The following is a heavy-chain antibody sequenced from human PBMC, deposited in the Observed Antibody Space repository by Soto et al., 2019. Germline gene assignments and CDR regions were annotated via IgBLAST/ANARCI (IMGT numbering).Heavy chain of an antibody. CDR1: GYTFTSYG. V-gene: IGHV1-18*01. CDR3: AGPAYYYYSSGTYNV. CDR2: ISAYNGNT. D-gene: IGHD3-22*01. Sequence: ASVKVSCKASGYTFTSYGISWVRQAPGQGLEWMGWISAYNGNTNYAQKFQGRVTITADKSTSAAYMELSSLRSEDTAVYYCAGPAYYYYSSGTYNVWGQGTTVTVSS. J-gene: IGHJ6*02.